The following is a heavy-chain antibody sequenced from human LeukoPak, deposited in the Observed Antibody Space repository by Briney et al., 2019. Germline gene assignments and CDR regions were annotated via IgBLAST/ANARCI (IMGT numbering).Heavy chain of an antibody. CDR2: IYYSGST. Sequence: PSETLSLTCTVSGDSISSTNYYWAWIRQPPGKGLEWIGSIYYSGSTYYNPSLESRVTISVDTSKNQFSLKLSSVTAADTAVYYCARDRGSQPFIDYWGQGTLVTVSS. CDR1: GDSISSTNYY. V-gene: IGHV4-39*07. D-gene: IGHD1-26*01. J-gene: IGHJ4*02. CDR3: ARDRGSQPFIDY.